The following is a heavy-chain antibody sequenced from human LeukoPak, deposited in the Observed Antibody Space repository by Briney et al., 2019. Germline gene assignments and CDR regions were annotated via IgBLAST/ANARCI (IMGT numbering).Heavy chain of an antibody. Sequence: GGSLRLSCAASGFTFSSYAMHWVRQAPDKGLEWVAVISYDGSNKYYADSVKGRFTISRDNSKNTLYLQMNSLRAEDTAVYYCVLVATITGWGQGTLVTVSS. J-gene: IGHJ4*02. CDR2: ISYDGSNK. D-gene: IGHD5-24*01. CDR1: GFTFSSYA. CDR3: VLVATITG. V-gene: IGHV3-30*04.